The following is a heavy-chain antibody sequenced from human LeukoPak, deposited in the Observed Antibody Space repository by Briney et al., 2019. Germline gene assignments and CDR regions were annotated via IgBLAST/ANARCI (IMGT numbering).Heavy chain of an antibody. D-gene: IGHD6-13*01. CDR3: AKDRGSRSNYFDY. CDR2: ISWNSGSI. J-gene: IGHJ4*02. V-gene: IGHV3-9*01. Sequence: GGSLRLSCAASGFTFDDYAMHWVRQAPGKGLEWVSGISWNSGSIGYADSVKGRFTISRDNVKNSLYLQMNSLRAEDTALYYCAKDRGSRSNYFDYWGQGTLVTVSS. CDR1: GFTFDDYA.